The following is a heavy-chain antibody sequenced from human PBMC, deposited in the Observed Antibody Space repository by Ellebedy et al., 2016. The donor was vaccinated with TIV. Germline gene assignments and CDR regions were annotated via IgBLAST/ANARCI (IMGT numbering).Heavy chain of an antibody. J-gene: IGHJ4*02. V-gene: IGHV3-30*01. D-gene: IGHD4-23*01. CDR3: AKALVRDDYFDY. CDR2: VSNDGRKK. Sequence: EGSLRLSXKVSGFTFSSYVMHWVRQAPGKGLEWVALVSNDGRKKYYADSVEGRFTISRDNSKDTLYLQMNTLNVEDTAVYYCAKALVRDDYFDYWGQGTLVTVSS. CDR1: GFTFSSYV.